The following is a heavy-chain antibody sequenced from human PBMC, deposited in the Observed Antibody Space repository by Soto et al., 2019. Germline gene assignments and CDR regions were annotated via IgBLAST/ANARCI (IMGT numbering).Heavy chain of an antibody. V-gene: IGHV1-18*04. J-gene: IGHJ6*02. D-gene: IGHD1-1*01. CDR1: GYTFTTYG. CDR2: ISPYNGTT. CDR3: ARDGERDTGLNFYYYLHGMDA. Sequence: ASVKVSCKAPGYTFTTYGISWVRQAPGQELEWMGWISPYNGTTKYAEKFQGEMTMTTDTATSTAYMDLRSLRSDDTAVYYCARDGERDTGLNFYYYLHGMDAWGQGTRVTVSS.